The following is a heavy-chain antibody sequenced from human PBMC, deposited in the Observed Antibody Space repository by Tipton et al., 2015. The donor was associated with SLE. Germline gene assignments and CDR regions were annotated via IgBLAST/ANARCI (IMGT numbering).Heavy chain of an antibody. V-gene: IGHV4-39*01. CDR3: ARHDTNYGRNWFDP. CDR2: INDSGNT. D-gene: IGHD2-8*01. CDR1: GGSISSGRYY. J-gene: IGHJ5*02. Sequence: TLSLTCTVSGGSISSGRYYWGWIRQPPGKGLEWIASINDSGNTQYNPSLQSRVTMSVDTSKNHFSLKLSSVTAADTAVYYCARHDTNYGRNWFDPWGPGTLVTVSS.